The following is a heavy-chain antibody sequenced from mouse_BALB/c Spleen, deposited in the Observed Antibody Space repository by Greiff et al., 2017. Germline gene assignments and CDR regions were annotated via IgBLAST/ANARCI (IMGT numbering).Heavy chain of an antibody. V-gene: IGHV2-6-7*01. Sequence: VMLVESGPGLVAPSQSLSITCTVSGFSLTGYGVNWVRQPPGKGLEWLGMIWGDGSTDYNSALKSRLSISKDNSKSQVFLKMNSLQTDDTARYYCARSYYDYDPAMDYWGQGTSVTVSS. CDR2: IWGDGST. CDR3: ARSYYDYDPAMDY. CDR1: GFSLTGYG. D-gene: IGHD2-4*01. J-gene: IGHJ4*01.